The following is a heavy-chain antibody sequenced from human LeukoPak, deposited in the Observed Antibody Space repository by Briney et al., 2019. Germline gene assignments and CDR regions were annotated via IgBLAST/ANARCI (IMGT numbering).Heavy chain of an antibody. CDR1: GFTFSTYW. CDR2: IKQDGSEK. V-gene: IGHV3-7*01. CDR3: ARAPHLWPTYYYYYYMDV. J-gene: IGHJ6*03. D-gene: IGHD3-10*01. Sequence: PVGSLRLSCAASGFTFSTYWMSWVRQAPGKGLEWVANIKQDGSEKYYVDSVKGRFTISRDNAKNSLYLQMNSLRAEDTAVYYCARAPHLWPTYYYYYYMDVWGKGTTVTVSS.